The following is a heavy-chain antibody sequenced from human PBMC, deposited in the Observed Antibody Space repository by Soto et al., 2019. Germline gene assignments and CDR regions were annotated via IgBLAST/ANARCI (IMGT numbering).Heavy chain of an antibody. CDR2: INHSGST. CDR3: ARARDNSAAGNYYYGMDV. J-gene: IGHJ6*02. V-gene: IGHV4-34*01. D-gene: IGHD6-13*01. Sequence: SETLSLTCAVYGESFSGYYWSWIRQPPGKGLEWIGEINHSGSTNYNPSLKSRVTISVDTSKNQFSLKLSSVTAADTALYYCARARDNSAAGNYYYGMDVWGQGTTVIVSS. CDR1: GESFSGYY.